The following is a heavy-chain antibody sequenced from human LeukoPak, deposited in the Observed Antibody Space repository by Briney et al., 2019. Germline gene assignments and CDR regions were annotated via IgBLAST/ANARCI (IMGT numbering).Heavy chain of an antibody. CDR1: GGSFSGYY. Sequence: PSETLSLTCAVYGGSFSGYYWSWIRQPPGKGLEWIGEINHSGSTNYNPSLKSRVTISVDTSKNQFSLKLSSVTAADTAVYYCARGYSSSRYGSYNHWGQGTLVTVSS. CDR2: INHSGST. J-gene: IGHJ5*02. D-gene: IGHD6-13*01. V-gene: IGHV4-34*01. CDR3: ARGYSSSRYGSYNH.